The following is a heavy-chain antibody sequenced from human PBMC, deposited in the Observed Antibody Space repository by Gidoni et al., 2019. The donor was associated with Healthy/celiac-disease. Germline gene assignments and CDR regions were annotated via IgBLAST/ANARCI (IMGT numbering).Heavy chain of an antibody. CDR3: ASRISSSHDY. Sequence: EVQLVESGGGLVKPGGSLRLSCAASGFTFSHYSLNWVRQAPGKGLEWVSSISSSSSYIYYADAVKGRFTISRDNAKNSLYLQMNSLRAEDTAGYYCASRISSSHDYWGQGTLVTVSS. D-gene: IGHD6-13*01. J-gene: IGHJ4*02. CDR2: ISSSSSYI. CDR1: GFTFSHYS. V-gene: IGHV3-21*01.